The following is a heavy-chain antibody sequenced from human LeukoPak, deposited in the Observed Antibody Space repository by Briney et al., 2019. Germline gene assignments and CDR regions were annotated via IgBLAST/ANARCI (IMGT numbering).Heavy chain of an antibody. CDR3: ARGKGLLWFGELLPNWFDP. Sequence: TLSLTCTVSGGSISSSSYYWGWIRQPAGKGLEWIGRIYTSGSTNYNPSLKSRVTISVDTSKNQFSLKLSSVTAADTAVYYCARGKGLLWFGELLPNWFDPWGQGTLVTVSS. J-gene: IGHJ5*02. CDR1: GGSISSSSYY. CDR2: IYTSGST. D-gene: IGHD3-10*01. V-gene: IGHV4-61*02.